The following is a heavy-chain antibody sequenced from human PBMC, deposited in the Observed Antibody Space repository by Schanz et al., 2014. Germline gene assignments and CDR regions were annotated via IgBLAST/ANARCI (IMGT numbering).Heavy chain of an antibody. D-gene: IGHD5-12*01. J-gene: IGHJ3*02. CDR3: AREMLDIVATMDDDAFDI. Sequence: QVQLVQSGAEVKKLGASVKVSCKASGYTFTDSYMHWVRQAPGQGLEWMGRINPNSGGTNYAQKFQGRVTMTRDTSISTAYMEMSRLISDDTAVYYCAREMLDIVATMDDDAFDIWGQGTMVTVSS. CDR2: INPNSGGT. V-gene: IGHV1-2*06. CDR1: GYTFTDSY.